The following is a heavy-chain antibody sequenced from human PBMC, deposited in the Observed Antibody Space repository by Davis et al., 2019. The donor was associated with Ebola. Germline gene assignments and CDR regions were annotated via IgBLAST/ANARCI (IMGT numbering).Heavy chain of an antibody. CDR1: GYTFTGYY. CDR2: INPNSGGT. CDR3: ARGWDVVVPAAMGFDP. D-gene: IGHD2-2*01. V-gene: IGHV1-2*04. J-gene: IGHJ5*02. Sequence: AASVKVSCKASGYTFTGYYMHWVRQAPGQGLEWMGWINPNSGGTNYAQKFQGWVTMTGDTSISTAYMELSRLRSDDTAVYYCARGWDVVVPAAMGFDPWGQGTLVTVSS.